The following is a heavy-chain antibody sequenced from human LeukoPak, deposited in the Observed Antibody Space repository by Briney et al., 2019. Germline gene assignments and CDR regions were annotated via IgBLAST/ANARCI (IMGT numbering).Heavy chain of an antibody. CDR2: IHADGTKI. Sequence: AGRSLRVSCAASGFSFSKYGMNWVRQAPGKGLEWVAFIHADGTKIYYRESVKGRFTFSRDIYNNILYLQMNGLTPEDTAIYFCAKDRVAATLYFDSWGQGTLVSVSS. D-gene: IGHD6-13*01. CDR1: GFSFSKYG. J-gene: IGHJ4*02. CDR3: AKDRVAATLYFDS. V-gene: IGHV3-30*02.